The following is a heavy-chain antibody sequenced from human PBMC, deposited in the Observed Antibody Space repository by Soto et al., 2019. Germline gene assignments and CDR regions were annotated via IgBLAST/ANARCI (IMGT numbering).Heavy chain of an antibody. V-gene: IGHV3-30*18. CDR2: ISYDGSNK. D-gene: IGHD6-19*01. J-gene: IGHJ3*02. CDR3: AKALTRSGGWDAFDI. Sequence: GGSLRLSCAASGFTFSSYGMHWVRQAPGKGLEWVAVISYDGSNKYYADSVKGRFTISRDNSKNTLYLQMNSLRAEDTAVYYCAKALTRSGGWDAFDIWGQGTMVTVSS. CDR1: GFTFSSYG.